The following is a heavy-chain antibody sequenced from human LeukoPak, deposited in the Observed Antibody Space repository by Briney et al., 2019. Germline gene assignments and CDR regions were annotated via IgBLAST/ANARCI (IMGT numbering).Heavy chain of an antibody. CDR2: INHSGST. J-gene: IGHJ6*03. CDR3: ARGFPYYDILTGYYNVGSYMDV. V-gene: IGHV4-34*01. D-gene: IGHD3-9*01. CDR1: GGSFSGYY. Sequence: SETLSLTCAVYGGSFSGYYWSWIRQPPGKGLEWIGEINHSGSTNYNPSLKSRVTISVDTSKNQFSLKLSSVTAADTAVYYCARGFPYYDILTGYYNVGSYMDVWGKGTTVTVSS.